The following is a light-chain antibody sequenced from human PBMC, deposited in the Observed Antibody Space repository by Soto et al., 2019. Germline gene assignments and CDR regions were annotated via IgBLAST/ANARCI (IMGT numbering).Light chain of an antibody. CDR3: SSYTSSTTPVV. CDR1: SSDAGDYNY. J-gene: IGLJ2*01. CDR2: EVS. V-gene: IGLV2-14*01. Sequence: QSALTQPASVSGSPGQSITISCTGSSSDAGDYNYVSWYQQYPGKVPKVIIYEVSYRPSGVSNRFSGSKSGNTASLNISGLQAEDEADYYCSSYTSSTTPVVFGGGTKLTVL.